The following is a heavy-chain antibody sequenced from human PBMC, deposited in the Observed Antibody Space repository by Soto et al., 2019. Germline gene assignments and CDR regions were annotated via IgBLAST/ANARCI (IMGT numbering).Heavy chain of an antibody. CDR1: GGSISSYY. Sequence: PSETLSLTCTVSGGSISSYYWSWIRQPPGKGLEGIGYIYYSGSTNYNPSLKSRVTISVDTSKNQFSLKLSSVTAADTAVYYCGILPVLATKLSFFDYWGKAPLDTVS. V-gene: IGHV4-59*01. D-gene: IGHD1-26*01. J-gene: IGHJ4*02. CDR2: IYYSGST. CDR3: GILPVLATKLSFFDY.